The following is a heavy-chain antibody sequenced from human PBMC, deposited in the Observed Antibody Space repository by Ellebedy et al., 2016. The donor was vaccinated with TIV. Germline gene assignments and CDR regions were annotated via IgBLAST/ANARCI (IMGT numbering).Heavy chain of an antibody. CDR3: ASGGVGDTWFDP. Sequence: MPSETLSLTCTVPGVSISSYYWSWIRQPPGQGLEWMGYIYATGATSYNPSLTSRVTMSVDTSKNQFSLKLKSVTAADTAVYYCASGGVGDTWFDPWGQGTLVTVSS. J-gene: IGHJ5*02. CDR1: GVSISSYY. V-gene: IGHV4-4*07. CDR2: IYATGAT. D-gene: IGHD2-21*01.